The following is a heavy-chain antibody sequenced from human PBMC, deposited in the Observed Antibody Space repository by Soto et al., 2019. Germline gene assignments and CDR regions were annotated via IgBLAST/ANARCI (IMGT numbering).Heavy chain of an antibody. Sequence: SSETLSLTCTVSGGSISSYYWSWIRQPPGKGLEWIGYIYYSGSTNYNPSLKSRVTISVDTSKNQFSLKLSSVTAADTAVYYCARSSLLSIAAAGTEGFDYWGQGTLVTVSS. V-gene: IGHV4-59*01. CDR3: ARSSLLSIAAAGTEGFDY. D-gene: IGHD6-13*01. CDR1: GGSISSYY. J-gene: IGHJ4*02. CDR2: IYYSGST.